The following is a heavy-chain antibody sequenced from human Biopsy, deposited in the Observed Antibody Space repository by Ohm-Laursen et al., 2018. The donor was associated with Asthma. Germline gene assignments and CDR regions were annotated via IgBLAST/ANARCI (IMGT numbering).Heavy chain of an antibody. CDR3: ARKAGSCISRSCYSLDF. J-gene: IGHJ4*02. Sequence: SSVKVSCKPPGDTFNTSGIGWARQAPGQGLEWMGWISVFFGTTNYPQKFQDRVTITADDSTSTVYMELSSLRSEDTAVYYCARKAGSCISRSCYSLDFWGQGTLVPVSS. V-gene: IGHV1-69*01. D-gene: IGHD2-15*01. CDR1: GDTFNTSG. CDR2: ISVFFGTT.